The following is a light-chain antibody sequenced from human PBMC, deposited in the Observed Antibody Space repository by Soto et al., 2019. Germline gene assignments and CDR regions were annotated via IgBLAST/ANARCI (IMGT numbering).Light chain of an antibody. Sequence: DIQMTQSPSTLSGSVGDRVTITCRASQTISSWLAWYQQKPGKVPNLLIYDASSLESGVPSRFSGSGSGTEFTLTISSLQPDDFATYYCQQYHSSWTFGQGTKVEIK. CDR1: QTISSW. CDR2: DAS. J-gene: IGKJ1*01. CDR3: QQYHSSWT. V-gene: IGKV1-5*01.